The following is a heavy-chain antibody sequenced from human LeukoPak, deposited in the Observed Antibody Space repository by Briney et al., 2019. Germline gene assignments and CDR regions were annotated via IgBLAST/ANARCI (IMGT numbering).Heavy chain of an antibody. Sequence: GGSLRLSCAVSGLTFSNHALSWVRQAPGKGLEWVSAISGRDESTYYADSVKGRFTISRDNSKSTLYLQMSSLRAEDTAVYHCAKVTGTTNYGGQGTLVTVSS. CDR3: AKVTGTTNY. J-gene: IGHJ4*02. CDR1: GLTFSNHA. V-gene: IGHV3-23*01. CDR2: ISGRDEST. D-gene: IGHD1-1*01.